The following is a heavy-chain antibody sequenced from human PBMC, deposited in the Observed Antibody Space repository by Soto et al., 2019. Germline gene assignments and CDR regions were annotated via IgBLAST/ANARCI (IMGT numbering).Heavy chain of an antibody. CDR1: GYTFTGYY. CDR3: ARGIVLVPADNAYYYYGMDG. V-gene: IGHV1-2*04. Sequence: ASVKVSCKASGYTFTGYYMHWVRQAPGQGLEWMGWINPNSGGTNYAQKFQGWVTMTRDTSISTAYMELSRLRSDDTAVYYCARGIVLVPADNAYYYYGMDGWGQGNTVTVSS. D-gene: IGHD2-2*01. J-gene: IGHJ6*02. CDR2: INPNSGGT.